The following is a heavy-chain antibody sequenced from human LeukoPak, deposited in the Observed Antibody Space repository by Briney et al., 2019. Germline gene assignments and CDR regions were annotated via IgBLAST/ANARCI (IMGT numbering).Heavy chain of an antibody. CDR3: ARSLSGSDAWYYYYYMDV. J-gene: IGHJ6*03. D-gene: IGHD1-26*01. Sequence: PSETLSLTCTVSGGSISSYYWSWIRQPPGKGLEWIGYIYYSGSTNYNPSLKSRVTISVDTSKNQFSLKLSSVTAADTAVYYCARSLSGSDAWYYYYYMDVWGKGTTVTVSS. V-gene: IGHV4-59*01. CDR1: GGSISSYY. CDR2: IYYSGST.